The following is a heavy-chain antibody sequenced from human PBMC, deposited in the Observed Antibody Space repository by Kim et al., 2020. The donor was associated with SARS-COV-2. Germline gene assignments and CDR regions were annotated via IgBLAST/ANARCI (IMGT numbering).Heavy chain of an antibody. D-gene: IGHD3-10*01. V-gene: IGHV4-34*01. J-gene: IGHJ4*02. Sequence: SETLSLTCAVYGGSFSGYYWSWIRQPPGKGLEWIGEINHSGSTNYNASLKSRVTISVDTSKNQFSLKLSSVTAADTAVYYCASGPLHYYGSGSSLGPRDYWGQGTLVTVSS. CDR2: INHSGST. CDR3: ASGPLHYYGSGSSLGPRDY. CDR1: GGSFSGYY.